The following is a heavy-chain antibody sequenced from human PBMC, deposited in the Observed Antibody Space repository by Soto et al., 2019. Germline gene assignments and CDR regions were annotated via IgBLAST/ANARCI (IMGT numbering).Heavy chain of an antibody. CDR1: GDSISNYY. CDR2: IQTSVTT. CDR3: ATSSDDSGGYYYKVNRGKYFFAY. D-gene: IGHD3-22*01. J-gene: IGHJ4*02. Sequence: PSETLSLTCTVSGDSISNYYWNWIRQPAGKGLEWIGRIQTSVTTNYNPSLKSRVTMSAVMSKNQFSLKLSSVTAADTAVYYCATSSDDSGGYYYKVNRGKYFFAYWGQGTLVTFSS. V-gene: IGHV4-4*07.